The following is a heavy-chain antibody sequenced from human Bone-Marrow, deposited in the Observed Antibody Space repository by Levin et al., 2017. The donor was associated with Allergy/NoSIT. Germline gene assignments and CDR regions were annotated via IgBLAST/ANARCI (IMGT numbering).Heavy chain of an antibody. CDR2: IKMDGSET. D-gene: IGHD5-18*01. CDR1: GFNFMNYW. Sequence: LPGGSLRLSCAASGFNFMNYWMTWVRQAPGKGLEWVAIIKMDGSETHYVDSLKGRFTISRDNTEKSLFLQMNSLGVEDTAVYYCARLSGYSYGASYYGMDVWGQGTTVTVSS. J-gene: IGHJ6*02. V-gene: IGHV3-7*01. CDR3: ARLSGYSYGASYYGMDV.